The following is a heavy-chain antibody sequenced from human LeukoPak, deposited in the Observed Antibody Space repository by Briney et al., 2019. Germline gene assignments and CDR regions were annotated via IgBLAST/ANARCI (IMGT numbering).Heavy chain of an antibody. V-gene: IGHV1-2*02. D-gene: IGHD6-19*01. CDR1: AYTFTGYY. J-gene: IGHJ5*02. CDR3: AREVAVAGMSDSWFDP. Sequence: ASVKVSCTASAYTFTGYYMHWVRQAPGQGLAWMGWINPNSGGTNYAQKLQGRVTMTRDTSISTAYMELSRLISDDTAVYYCAREVAVAGMSDSWFDPWGQGTLVTVSS. CDR2: INPNSGGT.